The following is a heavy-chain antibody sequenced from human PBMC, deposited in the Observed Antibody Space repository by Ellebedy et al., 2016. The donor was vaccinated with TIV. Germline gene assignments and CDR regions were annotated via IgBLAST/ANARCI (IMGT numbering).Heavy chain of an antibody. CDR2: ISYDGNVK. D-gene: IGHD6-25*01. J-gene: IGHJ3*02. CDR3: ATEAGASRPVGGAFDM. CDR1: GFTFSSYA. V-gene: IGHV3-30*04. Sequence: GESLKISCATSGFTFSSYAMHWVRQAPGTGLAWVAVISYDGNVKYYADSVKGRFTISRDNSKDTLYLQMNSLRVEDTAVYYCATEAGASRPVGGAFDMWGQGTRVTVSS.